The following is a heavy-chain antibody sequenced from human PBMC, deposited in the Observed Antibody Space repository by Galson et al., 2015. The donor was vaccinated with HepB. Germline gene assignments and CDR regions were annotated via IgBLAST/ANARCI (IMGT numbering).Heavy chain of an antibody. D-gene: IGHD3-9*01. CDR1: GGSFSGYY. Sequence: ETLSLTCAVYGGSFSGYYWSWIRQPPGKGLEWIGEINHSGSTNYNPSLKSRVTISVDTSKNQFSLKLSSVTAADTAVYYCARGYGHDILTGYYKRGGWFDPWGQGTLVTVSS. J-gene: IGHJ5*02. CDR3: ARGYGHDILTGYYKRGGWFDP. V-gene: IGHV4-34*01. CDR2: INHSGST.